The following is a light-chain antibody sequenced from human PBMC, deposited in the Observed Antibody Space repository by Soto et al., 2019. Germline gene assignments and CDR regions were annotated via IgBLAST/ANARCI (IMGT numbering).Light chain of an antibody. CDR3: QLRSDWPPTYT. J-gene: IGKJ2*01. CDR2: DTF. Sequence: EIVLTQSPATLSLSPGTGATLSCRASQIVTSSLAWYQQRPGPAPRLLIYDTFTRATGIPARFSAKGAGTDFTLTISSLEPEDSAVYFCQLRSDWPPTYTFGQGTKLE. CDR1: QIVTSS. V-gene: IGKV3-11*01.